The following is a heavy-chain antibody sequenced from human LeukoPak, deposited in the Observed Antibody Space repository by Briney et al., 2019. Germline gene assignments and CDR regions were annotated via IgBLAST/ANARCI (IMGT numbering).Heavy chain of an antibody. CDR1: GGSISSYY. D-gene: IGHD2-15*01. CDR3: ARVDIVVVVAASYYYMDV. V-gene: IGHV4-59*01. J-gene: IGHJ6*03. Sequence: SETLSLTCTVSGGSISSYYWNWIRQPPGKGLEWIGYIYYSGSTNYNPSLKSRVTISVDTSKNQFSLKLSSVTAADTAVYYCARVDIVVVVAASYYYMDVWGKGTTVTVSS. CDR2: IYYSGST.